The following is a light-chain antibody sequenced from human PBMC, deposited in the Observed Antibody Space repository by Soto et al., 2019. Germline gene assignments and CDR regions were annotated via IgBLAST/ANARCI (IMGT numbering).Light chain of an antibody. J-gene: IGKJ4*01. CDR2: GAS. V-gene: IGKV1-39*01. CDR3: QHGYSTPLT. Sequence: DIQMTQSPSSLSASVGDRVTITCRASQSISTYLHWYQQKPGKAPNLLIYGASTLQSGVPSRFSGSGSGTDFTLTISSLQPEDFATYFCQHGYSTPLTFGGGTKVDI. CDR1: QSISTY.